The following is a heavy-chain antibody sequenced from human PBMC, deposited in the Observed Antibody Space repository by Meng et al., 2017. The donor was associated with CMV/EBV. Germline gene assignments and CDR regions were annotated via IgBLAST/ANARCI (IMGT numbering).Heavy chain of an antibody. CDR2: IYYNGRT. J-gene: IGHJ4*02. D-gene: IGHD2-15*01. CDR3: ARFALYCSGGSCYSGTWY. Sequence: SDPLSLTCNVSGGSIRSSSSYWGWIRQPPGRGLRRIGRIYYNGRTYYNPSLKSRVTISVDTSKNQFSLKLSSVTAADTAVYYCARFALYCSGGSCYSGTWYWGQGTLVTVSS. V-gene: IGHV4-39*01. CDR1: GGSIRSSSSY.